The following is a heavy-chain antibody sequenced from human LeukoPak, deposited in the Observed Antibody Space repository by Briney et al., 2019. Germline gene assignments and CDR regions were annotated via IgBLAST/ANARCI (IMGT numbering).Heavy chain of an antibody. CDR1: GYTFSGYY. J-gene: IGHJ4*02. D-gene: IGHD3-22*01. CDR2: INPNSGGT. V-gene: IGHV1-2*02. Sequence: ASVKVSCKASGYTFSGYYMHWVRQAPGQGLEWVGWINPNSGGTNYAQKFQGRVTMTRDTSISTAYMELSRLRSDDTALYYCTRGSYYDSSGYSGVRLFDYWGQGTPVTVPS. CDR3: TRGSYYDSSGYSGVRLFDY.